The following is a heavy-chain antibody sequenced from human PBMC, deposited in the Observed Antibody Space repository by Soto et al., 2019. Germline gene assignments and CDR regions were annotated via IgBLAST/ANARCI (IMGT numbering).Heavy chain of an antibody. CDR1: GGSISSGGYS. V-gene: IGHV4-30-2*01. CDR2: IYHSGST. J-gene: IGHJ4*02. Sequence: QLQLQESGSGLVKPSQTLSLTCAVSGGSISSGGYSWSWIRQPPGKGLEWIGYIYHSGSTYYNPSLKSRVTISVDSSKSQFSLKLSSGTAADTAVYYCARAGGLGAVAADYWGQGTLVTVSS. D-gene: IGHD6-19*01. CDR3: ARAGGLGAVAADY.